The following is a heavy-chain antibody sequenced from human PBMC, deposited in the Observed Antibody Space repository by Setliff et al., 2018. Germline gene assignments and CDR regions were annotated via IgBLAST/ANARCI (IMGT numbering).Heavy chain of an antibody. CDR2: INKDGSEG. J-gene: IGHJ5*02. CDR1: GLIFSNNW. D-gene: IGHD6-19*01. V-gene: IGHV3-7*03. CDR3: VPQGPGYGNGWWTNWFDP. Sequence: PGGSLRLSCVASGLIFSNNWMSWVRQAPGKGLEWVTNINKDGSEGNYVDSVKGRFTISRDNAKNSVYLQMNSLRADGTAVYYCVPQGPGYGNGWWTNWFDPWGQGTLVTVSS.